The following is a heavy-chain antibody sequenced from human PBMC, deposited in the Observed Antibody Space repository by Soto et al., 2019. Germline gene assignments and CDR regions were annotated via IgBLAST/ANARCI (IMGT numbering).Heavy chain of an antibody. CDR1: GFTFTSYA. CDR3: ARAQDYYDRDYFDY. V-gene: IGHV3-30-3*01. CDR2: ISYDGSNQ. J-gene: IGHJ4*02. D-gene: IGHD3-22*01. Sequence: PGGSLRLSCAASGFTFTSYAMHWVRQAPGKGLDWVAVISYDGSNQYYADSVKGRFTISRDNSKNTLYLQMNSLRAEDTAVYYCARAQDYYDRDYFDYWGQGTLVTVSS.